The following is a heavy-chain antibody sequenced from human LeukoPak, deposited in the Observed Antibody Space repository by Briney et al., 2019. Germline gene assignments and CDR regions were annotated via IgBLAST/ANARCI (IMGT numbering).Heavy chain of an antibody. V-gene: IGHV1-69*06. CDR2: IIPIFGTA. J-gene: IGHJ3*02. D-gene: IGHD3-22*01. CDR1: GGTFSSYA. CDR3: ARGHYYYDSSGYYWDAFDI. Sequence: SVKVSCKASGGTFSSYAISWVRQAPGQGLEWMGGIIPIFGTANYAQKFQGRVTITADKSTSTAYMELSSLRSEDTAVYYCARGHYYYDSSGYYWDAFDIWGQGTMVTVSS.